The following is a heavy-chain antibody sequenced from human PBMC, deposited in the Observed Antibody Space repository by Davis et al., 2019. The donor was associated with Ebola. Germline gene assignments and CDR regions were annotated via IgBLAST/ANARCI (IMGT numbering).Heavy chain of an antibody. Sequence: MPSETLSLTCAVSGGSISSSNLWRWVRQPPGKGLEWIGEIYHSGSTNYNPSLKSRVTISVDKSKNQFSLKLSSVTAADTAVYYCARDSSSWFWWFDPWGQGTLVTVSS. V-gene: IGHV4-4*02. CDR3: ARDSSSWFWWFDP. J-gene: IGHJ5*02. D-gene: IGHD6-13*01. CDR2: IYHSGST. CDR1: GGSISSSNL.